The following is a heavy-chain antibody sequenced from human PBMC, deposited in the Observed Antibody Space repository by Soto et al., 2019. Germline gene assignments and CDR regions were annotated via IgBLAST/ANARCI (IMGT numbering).Heavy chain of an antibody. CDR3: AGVDSGSYYY. J-gene: IGHJ4*01. D-gene: IGHD1-26*01. V-gene: IGHV4-59*01. CDR2: IYDSGST. CDR1: GGSINNYY. Sequence: SETLSLTCTVSGGSINNYYWSWIRQPPGKGLEWIGYIYDSGSTNYNPSLKSRVTISVDTSKNQFSLKLSSVTAADTAVYYCAGVDSGSYYYWGQRTLVTISS.